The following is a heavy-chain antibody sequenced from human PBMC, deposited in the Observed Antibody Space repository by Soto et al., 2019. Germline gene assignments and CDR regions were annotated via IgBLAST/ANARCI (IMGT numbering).Heavy chain of an antibody. CDR3: ARSASTVTTLDY. CDR1: GGSISSGGYS. J-gene: IGHJ4*02. CDR2: IFHSGST. V-gene: IGHV4-30-2*01. D-gene: IGHD1-1*01. Sequence: QLQLQESGSGLVKPSQTLSLTCAVSGGSISSGGYSWSWIRQPPGKGLEWVGYIFHSGSTYYNPSVKSRVTLSVDRSTNQFSLKLSSVTAADTAVYYCARSASTVTTLDYWGQGTLVTVSS.